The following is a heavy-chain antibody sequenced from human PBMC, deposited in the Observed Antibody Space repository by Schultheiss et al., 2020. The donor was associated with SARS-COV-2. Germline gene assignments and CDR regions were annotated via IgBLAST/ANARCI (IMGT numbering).Heavy chain of an antibody. Sequence: SETLSLTCTVSDNSISTGYYWGWVRQPPGKGLEWIGSIHYSGSTYYNPSLKSRVTISVDTSMRQFSLKLTSVTAADTAVYYCARGDSSGYYFGFMNYWGQGTLVTVSS. J-gene: IGHJ4*02. D-gene: IGHD3-22*01. V-gene: IGHV4-38-2*02. CDR2: IHYSGST. CDR3: ARGDSSGYYFGFMNY. CDR1: DNSISTGYY.